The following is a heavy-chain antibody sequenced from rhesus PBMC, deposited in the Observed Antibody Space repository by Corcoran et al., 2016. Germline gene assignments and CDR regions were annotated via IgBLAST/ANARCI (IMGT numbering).Heavy chain of an antibody. CDR2: VDPEDGES. Sequence: EVQLVQSGAEVKKPGASVKISCKASGYTFTDHYLQWVRQAPGKGLEWGGGVDPEDGESDYAQNYQDRVTITADMSTDTAYMELSSLRSEDTAVYYCANNRFDVWGPGVLVTVSS. J-gene: IGHJ5-1*01. CDR3: ANNRFDV. V-gene: IGHV1-111*02. CDR1: GYTFTDHY.